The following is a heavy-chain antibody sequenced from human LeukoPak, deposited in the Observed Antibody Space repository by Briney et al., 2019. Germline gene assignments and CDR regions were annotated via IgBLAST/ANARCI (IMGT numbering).Heavy chain of an antibody. Sequence: ASVKVSCKASGYTFTSYGISWVRQAPGQGLERMGWISAYNGNTNYAQKLQGRVTMTTDTSTSTAYMELRSLRSDDTAVYYCARGWAVVVPAAALDYWGQGTLVTVSS. D-gene: IGHD2-2*01. CDR2: ISAYNGNT. CDR3: ARGWAVVVPAAALDY. V-gene: IGHV1-18*01. J-gene: IGHJ4*02. CDR1: GYTFTSYG.